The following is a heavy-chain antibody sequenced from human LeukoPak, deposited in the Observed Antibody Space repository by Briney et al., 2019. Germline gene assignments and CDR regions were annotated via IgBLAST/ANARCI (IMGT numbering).Heavy chain of an antibody. J-gene: IGHJ4*02. Sequence: SETLSLTCTVSGGSISSSSYYWGWIRQPPGKGLEWIGSIYYSGSTYYNPSLKSRVTISVDTSKNQFSLKLSSVTAADTAVYYCARDPKYDYVWGSYRPEEGYFDYWGQGTLVTVSS. D-gene: IGHD3-16*02. CDR3: ARDPKYDYVWGSYRPEEGYFDY. CDR2: IYYSGST. V-gene: IGHV4-39*02. CDR1: GGSISSSSYY.